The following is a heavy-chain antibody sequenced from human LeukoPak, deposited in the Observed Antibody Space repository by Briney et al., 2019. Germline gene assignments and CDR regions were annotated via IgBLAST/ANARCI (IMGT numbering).Heavy chain of an antibody. CDR1: GFTFSSYW. J-gene: IGHJ4*02. CDR2: IKQDGSER. CDR3: ARDTYGFFDL. V-gene: IGHV3-7*01. D-gene: IGHD3-10*01. Sequence: GGSLGLSCAASGFTFSSYWMSWVRQAPGKGLEWVANIKQDGSERYYADSVKGRFTISRDNSKNTLYLQMNSLRAEDTAVYYCARDTYGFFDLWGQGILVTVSS.